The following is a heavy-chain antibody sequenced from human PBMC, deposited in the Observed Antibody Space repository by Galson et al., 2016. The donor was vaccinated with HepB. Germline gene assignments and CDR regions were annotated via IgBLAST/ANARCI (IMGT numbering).Heavy chain of an antibody. D-gene: IGHD2-2*01. J-gene: IGHJ5*02. V-gene: IGHV4-4*02. CDR1: GDSVISSNW. CDR3: TRARRHCSSSSCYLDP. Sequence: ETLSLTCTVSGDSVISSNWWNWVRQPPGKGLEWIGEIYHSGGPNYNSSLKSRVTISLDNSNNHISLRLSSVTAADTAVYYCTRARRHCSSSSCYLDPWGQGTLVTVSS. CDR2: IYHSGGP.